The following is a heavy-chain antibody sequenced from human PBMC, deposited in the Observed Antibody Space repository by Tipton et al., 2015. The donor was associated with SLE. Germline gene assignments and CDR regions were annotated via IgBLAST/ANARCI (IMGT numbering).Heavy chain of an antibody. CDR2: VYYIENT. J-gene: IGHJ3*02. V-gene: IGHV4-39*07. D-gene: IGHD3/OR15-3a*01. Sequence: TLSLTCAVSGDSIRTKDYYWGWIRQPPGKGLEWIGSVYYIENTYYNPSLKSRVTISIDTSKNQFSLKLSSLTAADTAVYYCARVNLRRTSFDIWGQGTMVTVSS. CDR3: ARVNLRRTSFDI. CDR1: GDSIRTKDYY.